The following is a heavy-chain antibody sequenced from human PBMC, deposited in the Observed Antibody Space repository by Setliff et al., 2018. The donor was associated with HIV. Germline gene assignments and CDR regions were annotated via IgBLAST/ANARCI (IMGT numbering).Heavy chain of an antibody. D-gene: IGHD3-3*01. J-gene: IGHJ4*02. CDR1: GYIFTDYY. V-gene: IGHV1-69*10. Sequence: GASVKVSCKASGYIFTDYYIHWVRQAPGQGLEWMGGLIPALGEPHYAQSVQGRAAITADDSTHTAYLELVNLRSDDTATFYCGRGTLYGVSDYWGPGTLVTVSS. CDR3: GRGTLYGVSDY. CDR2: LIPALGEP.